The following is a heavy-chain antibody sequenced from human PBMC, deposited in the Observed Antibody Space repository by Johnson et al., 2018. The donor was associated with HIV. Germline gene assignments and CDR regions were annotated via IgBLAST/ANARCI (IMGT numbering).Heavy chain of an antibody. V-gene: IGHV3-15*01. CDR1: GFTFSNAW. CDR2: IKRKTDGGTT. Sequence: VQLVESGGGLVKPGGSLRLSCAASGFTFSNAWMSWVRQAPGKGLEWVGRIKRKTDGGTTDYAAPVTGSFTISRDDSKNTLYLQMNSLKTEDTAVYYCMTMATTHEGYAFDIWGQGTMVTVSS. D-gene: IGHD5-24*01. J-gene: IGHJ3*02. CDR3: MTMATTHEGYAFDI.